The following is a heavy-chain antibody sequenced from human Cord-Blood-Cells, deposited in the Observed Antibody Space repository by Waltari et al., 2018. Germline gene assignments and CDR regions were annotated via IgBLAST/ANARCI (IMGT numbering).Heavy chain of an antibody. Sequence: QVQLVQSGAEVKKPGSSVKVSCKASGVTFSSYAISWVRQAPGQGLEWMVGIIPIFGTANYEQKFQGRVTITADKSTSTAYMELSSLRSEDTAVYYCARSNPLGSYYYYGMDVWGQGTTVTVSS. J-gene: IGHJ6*02. D-gene: IGHD7-27*01. CDR3: ARSNPLGSYYYYGMDV. CDR1: GVTFSSYA. V-gene: IGHV1-69*06. CDR2: IIPIFGTA.